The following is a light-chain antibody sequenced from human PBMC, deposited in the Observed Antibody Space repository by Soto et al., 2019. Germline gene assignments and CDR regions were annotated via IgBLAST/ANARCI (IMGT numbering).Light chain of an antibody. CDR3: GSYAGSGTMI. V-gene: IGLV2-23*01. CDR2: EAS. J-gene: IGLJ2*01. CDR1: SSNFGIYNL. Sequence: QSALTQPASVSGSPGQSITISCTGTSSNFGIYNLVSWYQQHAGEAPKLMIYEASKRPSGVSNLFSGSYSGNTASLTISGRQADDEADYYGGSYAGSGTMIFGGGTKVTVL.